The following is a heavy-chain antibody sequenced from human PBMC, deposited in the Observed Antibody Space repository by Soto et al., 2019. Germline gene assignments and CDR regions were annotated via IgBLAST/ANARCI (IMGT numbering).Heavy chain of an antibody. CDR2: ISNSETT. CDR1: GVSVTGGNFF. D-gene: IGHD3-16*02. CDR3: ARGGLHLGEFSLGQFDS. Sequence: QVQLQGSGPRLVKPSETLSLSCTVSGVSVTGGNFFWCWIRQPPGKTLEWLGCISNSETTNSNPSLKSRVTLSLDTSRNQFSLKLNLVTAADTAVYFCARGGLHLGEFSLGQFDSWGQETLVTVSS. J-gene: IGHJ4*02. V-gene: IGHV4-61*01.